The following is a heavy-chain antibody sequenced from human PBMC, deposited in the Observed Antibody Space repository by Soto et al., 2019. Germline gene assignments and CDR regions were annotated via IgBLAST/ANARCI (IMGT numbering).Heavy chain of an antibody. J-gene: IGHJ4*02. CDR1: GFTFSPYA. V-gene: IGHV3-30*09. CDR3: ARARLDTPALDY. CDR2: ISYDGNNK. D-gene: IGHD2-2*01. Sequence: QVQLVESGGGAVQPGRSLRLSCAASGFTFSPYAMHWVRQAPGKGLEWVAVISYDGNNKNYADSVKGRLAISRDNSRNTLYLQMNSLRAEDTAVYYCARARLDTPALDYWGQGTLVTVSS.